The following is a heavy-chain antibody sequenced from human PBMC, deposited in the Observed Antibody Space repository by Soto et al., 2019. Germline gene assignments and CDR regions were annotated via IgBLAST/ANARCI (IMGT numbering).Heavy chain of an antibody. CDR1: GYTFSNFW. D-gene: IGHD6-13*01. CDR3: ARSPRSSPYFDY. CDR2: IYPGDHET. Sequence: HGESLKISCQCSGYTFSNFWIGWVRQLPGKGLEWMGIIYPGDHETRYSPSFHGKVTISADKSINTAYLQWNSLEASDTAFYFCARSPRSSPYFDYWGQGALGTVS. J-gene: IGHJ4*02. V-gene: IGHV5-51*01.